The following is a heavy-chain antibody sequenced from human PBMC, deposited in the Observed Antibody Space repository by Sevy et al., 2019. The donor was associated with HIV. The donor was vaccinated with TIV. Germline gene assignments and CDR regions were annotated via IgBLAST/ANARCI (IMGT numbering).Heavy chain of an antibody. D-gene: IGHD1-26*01. CDR1: GGSITSLC. V-gene: IGHV4-59*08. CDR2: IYYNGHI. CDR3: AGENAWGRGYS. Sequence: SETLSLTCTVSGGSITSLCWNWIRQPPGKGLEWIANIYYNGHINYNPSLKSRITLSLVTSKNQFSWRLSSVTAADTAMYYCAGENAWGRGYSWGQGTLVTVSS. J-gene: IGHJ4*02.